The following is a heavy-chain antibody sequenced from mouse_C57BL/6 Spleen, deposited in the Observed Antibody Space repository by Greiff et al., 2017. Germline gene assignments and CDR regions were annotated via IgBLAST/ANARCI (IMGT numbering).Heavy chain of an antibody. J-gene: IGHJ2*01. V-gene: IGHV1-52*01. CDR2: IDPSDSET. Sequence: VQLQQPGAELVRPGSSVKLSCKASGYTFTSYWMHWVKQRPIQGLEWIGNIDPSDSETHYNQKFKDKATLTVDKSSSTAYMQLSSLTSEDSAVYYCARGEVYDGYLEYGGQGTTLTVAS. CDR3: ARGEVYDGYLEY. CDR1: GYTFTSYW. D-gene: IGHD2-3*01.